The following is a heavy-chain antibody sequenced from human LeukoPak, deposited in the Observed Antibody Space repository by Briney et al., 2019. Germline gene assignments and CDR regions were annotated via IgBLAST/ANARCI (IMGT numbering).Heavy chain of an antibody. Sequence: GGSLRLSCAASGFTFSNYAMTWVRQAPGKGLEWVSSINSGGGSKHYADSVKGRFDISRDNSGITLSLQMNSLRAEDTAVYYYGYYSGIDVWGQGTTVTVSS. CDR1: GFTFSNYA. D-gene: IGHD4-17*01. CDR3: GYYSGIDV. CDR2: INSGGGSK. V-gene: IGHV3-23*01. J-gene: IGHJ6*02.